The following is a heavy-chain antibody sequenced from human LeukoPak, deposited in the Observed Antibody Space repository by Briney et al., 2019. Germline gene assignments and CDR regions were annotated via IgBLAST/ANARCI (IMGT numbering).Heavy chain of an antibody. V-gene: IGHV4-34*01. CDR2: INHSGST. CDR1: GGSFSGYY. CDR3: ARVGITMIVVVSHYFDY. J-gene: IGHJ4*02. Sequence: SETLSLTCAVYGGSFSGYYWSWIRQPPGKGLEWIGEINHSGSTNYNPSLKSRVTISVDKSKNQFSLKLSSVTAADTAVYYCARVGITMIVVVSHYFDYWGQGTLVTVSS. D-gene: IGHD3-22*01.